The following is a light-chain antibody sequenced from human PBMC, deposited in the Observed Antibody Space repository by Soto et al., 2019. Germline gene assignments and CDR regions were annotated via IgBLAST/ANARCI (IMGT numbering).Light chain of an antibody. CDR2: TDY. CDR3: ASRDDSLSGGV. V-gene: IGLV1-44*01. CDR1: NSNIGTYT. J-gene: IGLJ3*02. Sequence: QSVLTQPPSASGTPGQRVIISCSGSNSNIGTYTVNWYQQLPGTAPKLLIYTDYQRPSGVPDRFSGSRSGTSASLAISGLQSEDEADYYCASRDDSLSGGVFGGGTKLTVL.